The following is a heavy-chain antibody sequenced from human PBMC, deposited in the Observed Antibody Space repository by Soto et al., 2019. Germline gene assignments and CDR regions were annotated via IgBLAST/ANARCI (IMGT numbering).Heavy chain of an antibody. J-gene: IGHJ4*02. CDR2: ISVGGGNT. CDR1: GFTFSSYS. D-gene: IGHD2-8*01. Sequence: GGSLRLSCAASGFTFSSYSMNWVRQAPGKGLEWVSGISVGGGNTYYADSVKGRFTISRDNSQNTLYLQMNSLRAEDTAVYYCAKGVCSNGVCYIGRVYWGQGTLVTVSS. V-gene: IGHV3-23*01. CDR3: AKGVCSNGVCYIGRVY.